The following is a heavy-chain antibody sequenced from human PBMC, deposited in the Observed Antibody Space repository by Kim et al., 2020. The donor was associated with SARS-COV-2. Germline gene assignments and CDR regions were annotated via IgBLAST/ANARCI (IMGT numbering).Heavy chain of an antibody. Sequence: ADSGKGRLTIARDNSKNTLYLQMNSRRAEDTAVYYCAKDRGYGDPNYYFNFWGQGALVTVSS. V-gene: IGHV3-23*01. CDR3: AKDRGYGDPNYYFNF. D-gene: IGHD4-17*01. J-gene: IGHJ4*02.